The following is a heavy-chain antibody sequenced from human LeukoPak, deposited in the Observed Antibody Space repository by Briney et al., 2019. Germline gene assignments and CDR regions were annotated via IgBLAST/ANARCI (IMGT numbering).Heavy chain of an antibody. CDR1: GYTLTSYG. CDR3: ARHPVGHCSSTSCQHFDY. CDR2: ISAYNGNT. J-gene: IGHJ4*02. Sequence: GASVKVSCKASGYTLTSYGISWVRQAPGQGLEWMGWISAYNGNTNYAQKLQGRVTMTTDTSTSTAYMELRSLRSDDTAVYYCARHPVGHCSSTSCQHFDYWGQGTLVTVSS. V-gene: IGHV1-18*01. D-gene: IGHD2-2*03.